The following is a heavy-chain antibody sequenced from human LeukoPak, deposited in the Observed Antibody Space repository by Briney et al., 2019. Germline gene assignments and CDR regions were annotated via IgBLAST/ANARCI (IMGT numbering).Heavy chain of an antibody. V-gene: IGHV4-39*07. CDR1: GGSISSSSYY. D-gene: IGHD5-18*01. J-gene: IGHJ4*02. Sequence: SETLSLTCTVSGGSISSSSYYWGWIRQPPGKGLEWIGSIYYSGSTYYNPSLKSRVTISVDTSKNQFSLKLSSVTAADTAVYYCAVIQLWSHTHFDYWGQGTLVTVSS. CDR2: IYYSGST. CDR3: AVIQLWSHTHFDY.